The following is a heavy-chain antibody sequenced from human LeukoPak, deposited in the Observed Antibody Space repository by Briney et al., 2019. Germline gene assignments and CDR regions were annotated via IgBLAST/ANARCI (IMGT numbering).Heavy chain of an antibody. J-gene: IGHJ3*02. CDR3: ARARSGSYPYAFDI. Sequence: GGSLRLSCAASGFSVSSNYMTWVRQAPGKGLEWVSSIYGGGSTYYADAVEGRFTISRDNSKNTLYLEMNSLRDEETAVYYCARARSGSYPYAFDIWGRGTMVTVSS. CDR2: IYGGGST. CDR1: GFSVSSNY. D-gene: IGHD1-26*01. V-gene: IGHV3-66*01.